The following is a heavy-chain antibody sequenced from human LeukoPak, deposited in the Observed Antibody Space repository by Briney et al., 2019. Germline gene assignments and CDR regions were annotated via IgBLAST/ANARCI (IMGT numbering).Heavy chain of an antibody. V-gene: IGHV3-74*01. J-gene: IGHJ4*02. CDR2: INFDGSDT. CDR1: GVSLSGCW. D-gene: IGHD3-16*01. Sequence: GGSLRLSCAASGVSLSGCWMHWVRQAPGKGLVWVSRINFDGSDTRYADFVKGRFTISRDNAKNTLFLQMNSLRAEDTAVYYCTRSLMDWGQGIRVTVSS. CDR3: TRSLMD.